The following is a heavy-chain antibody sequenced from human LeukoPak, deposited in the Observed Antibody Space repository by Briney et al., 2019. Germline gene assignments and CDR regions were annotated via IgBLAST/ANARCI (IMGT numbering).Heavy chain of an antibody. V-gene: IGHV1-69*13. CDR2: IIPIFGTA. CDR1: GGTFSSYA. CDR3: ARSAVVPAAILVYYYYGMDV. D-gene: IGHD2-2*02. Sequence: SVKVSCKASGGTFSSYAISWVRQAPGQGLEWMGGIIPIFGTANYAQKFQGRVTVTADESTSTAYMELSSLRSEDTAVYYCARSAVVPAAILVYYYYGMDVWGQGTTVTVSS. J-gene: IGHJ6*02.